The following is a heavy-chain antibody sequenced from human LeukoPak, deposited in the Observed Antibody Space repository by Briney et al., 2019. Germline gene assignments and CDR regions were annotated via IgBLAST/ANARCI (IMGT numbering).Heavy chain of an antibody. Sequence: RPGRFLRLSCAASGFNFDDYAMHWVRQAPGKGLEWVSGITWNSGNIAYADSVKGRFTISRDNAKNFLYLQMNSLRAEDTALYYCVKDNLLRGAVTTGWWFGPWGQGTLVTVSS. CDR1: GFNFDDYA. D-gene: IGHD4-17*01. CDR2: ITWNSGNI. J-gene: IGHJ5*02. CDR3: VKDNLLRGAVTTGWWFGP. V-gene: IGHV3-9*01.